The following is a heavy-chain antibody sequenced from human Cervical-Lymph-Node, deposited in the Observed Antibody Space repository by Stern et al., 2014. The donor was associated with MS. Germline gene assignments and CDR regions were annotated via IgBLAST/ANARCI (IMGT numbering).Heavy chain of an antibody. CDR2: IIPVFGTP. Sequence: VQLLQSGAEVQKPGSSVKVSCKASGDTSNTDAIHWVRQAPGQGLEWMGGIIPVFGTPVYAQRFKGRVSIAADESTATDYMELSSLRSDDTAVYYCTRGASSAAWHKHGVDVWGQGTTVTVSS. D-gene: IGHD2-21*01. CDR1: GDTSNTDA. CDR3: TRGASSAAWHKHGVDV. J-gene: IGHJ6*02. V-gene: IGHV1-69*01.